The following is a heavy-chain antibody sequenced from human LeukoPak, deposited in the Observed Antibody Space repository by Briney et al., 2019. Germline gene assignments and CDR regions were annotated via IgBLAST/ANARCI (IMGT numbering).Heavy chain of an antibody. CDR2: ISGDGGDT. CDR3: AKDMVRGVNDY. D-gene: IGHD3-10*01. CDR1: GFTFDDYV. Sequence: GGSLRLSCAASGFTFDDYVMHWVRQAPGKGLEWVSLISGDGGDTYYADSVKGRFTISRDNSRNSLYLQMNSLRTDDTALYYCAKDMVRGVNDYWGQGTLVTVSS. J-gene: IGHJ4*02. V-gene: IGHV3-43*02.